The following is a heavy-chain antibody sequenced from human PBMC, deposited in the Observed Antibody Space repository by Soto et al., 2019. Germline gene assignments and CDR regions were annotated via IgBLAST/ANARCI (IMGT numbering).Heavy chain of an antibody. J-gene: IGHJ4*02. CDR2: IYWDDSK. Sequence: QITLKESGPTLVRPTQTLTLTCAFSGFSLSTSGVGVGWIRQPPGKALEWLAVIYWDDSKHYSPSLRSRLTITKDTSKNQVVLTMTNMDPMDTGTYYCAHKGPEDGPLDYWGQGTLVNVSS. CDR1: GFSLSTSGVG. V-gene: IGHV2-5*02. CDR3: AHKGPEDGPLDY.